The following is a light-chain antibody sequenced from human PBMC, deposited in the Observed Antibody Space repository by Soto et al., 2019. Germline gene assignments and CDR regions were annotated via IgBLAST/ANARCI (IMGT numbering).Light chain of an antibody. J-gene: IGKJ5*01. CDR2: GAS. Sequence: DIQLTQSPSSLSACAGDRVTVTCRVSQGVTSYLTWYRQKPGKIPKPLICGASNVQSGVPSRFSGCGSGTDFTLTISSLQPEDFATYYCQQSYSTPHTFGQGTRLEIK. CDR1: QGVTSY. V-gene: IGKV1-39*01. CDR3: QQSYSTPHT.